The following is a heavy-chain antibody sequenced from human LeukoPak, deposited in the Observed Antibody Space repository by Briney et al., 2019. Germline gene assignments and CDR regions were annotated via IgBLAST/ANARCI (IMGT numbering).Heavy chain of an antibody. CDR3: ANDVLRYFEGALGGY. Sequence: AGGSLRLSCAASGFTFSSYAMSWVRQAPGKGLEWVSAISGSGGSTYYADSVKGRFTISRDNSKNTLYLQMNSLRAEDTAVYYCANDVLRYFEGALGGYWGQGTLVTVSS. CDR1: GFTFSSYA. J-gene: IGHJ4*02. D-gene: IGHD3-9*01. V-gene: IGHV3-23*01. CDR2: ISGSGGST.